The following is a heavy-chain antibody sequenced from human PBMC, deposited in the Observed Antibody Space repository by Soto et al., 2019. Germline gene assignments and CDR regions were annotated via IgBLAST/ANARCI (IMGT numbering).Heavy chain of an antibody. CDR1: GGTFSSYA. V-gene: IGHV1-69*01. J-gene: IGHJ5*02. D-gene: IGHD3-10*01. CDR3: ARGKHYYGSGSYYNWFDP. Sequence: QVQLVQSGAEVKKPGSSVKVSCKASGGTFSSYAISWVRQAPGQGLEWMGGIIPIFGTANYAQKFQGRVTITADESTSTAYMELSSLRSEDTAVYYCARGKHYYGSGSYYNWFDPWGQGTLVTVSS. CDR2: IIPIFGTA.